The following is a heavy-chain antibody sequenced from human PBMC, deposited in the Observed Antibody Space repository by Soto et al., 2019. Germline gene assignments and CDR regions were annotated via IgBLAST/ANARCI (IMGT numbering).Heavy chain of an antibody. Sequence: PGGSLRLSWAASGFNFSSYAMSWVRQDPGEGLEWDSASSGSGGSTYYADSVKGRFTISRDNSKNTLYLQMNSLRTEDTAVYYCATPAVVPVRREGKPRREYEYYYYGMDVWGQGTTVTVSS. J-gene: IGHJ6*01. CDR1: GFNFSSYA. V-gene: IGHV3-23*01. CDR2: SSGSGGST. D-gene: IGHD2-2*01. CDR3: ATPAVVPVRREGKPRREYEYYYYGMDV.